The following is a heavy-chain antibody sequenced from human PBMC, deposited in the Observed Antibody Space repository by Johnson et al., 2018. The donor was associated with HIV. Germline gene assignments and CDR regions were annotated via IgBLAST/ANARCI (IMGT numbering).Heavy chain of an antibody. CDR3: ARDPYYDFLTGPRDAFDI. V-gene: IGHV3-66*01. D-gene: IGHD3-9*01. J-gene: IGHJ3*02. CDR1: GFTVSNYY. CDR2: IYSGGST. Sequence: VQLVESGGGVVRPGGSLRLSCAASGFTVSNYYMTWVRQSPGKGLEWVSVIYSGGSTYYADSVKGRFTISRDTSKNTLYLQMNSLRAEDTAVYYCARDPYYDFLTGPRDAFDIWGQGTMVTVSS.